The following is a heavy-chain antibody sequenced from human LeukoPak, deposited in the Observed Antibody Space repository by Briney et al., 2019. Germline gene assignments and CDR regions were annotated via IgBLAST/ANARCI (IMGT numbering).Heavy chain of an antibody. V-gene: IGHV4-59*01. D-gene: IGHD2-15*01. J-gene: IGHJ5*02. CDR3: ARNGRLGYCSGGSCYPNWFDP. CDR1: GGSISSYY. Sequence: SETLSLTCTVSGGSISSYYWSWIRQPPGKGLEWIGYIYYSGSTNYNPSLKSRVTISVDTSKNQFSLKLSSVTAADTAVYYCARNGRLGYCSGGSCYPNWFDPWGQGTLVTVSS. CDR2: IYYSGST.